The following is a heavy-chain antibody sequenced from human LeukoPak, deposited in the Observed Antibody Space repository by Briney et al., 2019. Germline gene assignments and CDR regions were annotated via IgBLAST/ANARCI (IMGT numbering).Heavy chain of an antibody. Sequence: GGSLRLSCAAPGFTFSSYAMSWVRQAPGKGLEWVSAISGSGGSTYYADSVKGRFTISRDNSKNTLYLQMNSLRAEDTAVYYCAKDRGSGSFSDWGQGTLVTVSS. D-gene: IGHD3-10*01. V-gene: IGHV3-23*01. CDR3: AKDRGSGSFSD. CDR1: GFTFSSYA. J-gene: IGHJ4*02. CDR2: ISGSGGST.